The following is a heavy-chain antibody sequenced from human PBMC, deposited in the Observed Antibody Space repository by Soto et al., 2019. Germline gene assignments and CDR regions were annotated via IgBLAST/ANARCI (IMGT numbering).Heavy chain of an antibody. CDR1: GFTFSSYW. J-gene: IGHJ5*02. CDR3: ASTPNQNKCDFWSGSNWFDP. Sequence: LRLSCAASGFTFSSYWMSWVRQAPGKGLEWVANIKQDGSEKYYVDSVKGRFTISRDNAKNSLYLQMNSLRAEDTAVYYCASTPNQNKCDFWSGSNWFDPWGQGTLVTVSS. CDR2: IKQDGSEK. V-gene: IGHV3-7*01. D-gene: IGHD3-3*01.